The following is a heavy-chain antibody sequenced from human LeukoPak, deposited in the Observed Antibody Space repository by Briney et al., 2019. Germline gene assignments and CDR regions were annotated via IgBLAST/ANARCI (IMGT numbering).Heavy chain of an antibody. CDR2: ISSSGSTI. CDR1: GFTFSSYE. CDR3: AKQPPGYLYYYYYYMDV. J-gene: IGHJ6*03. D-gene: IGHD1/OR15-1a*01. Sequence: GGSLRLSCAASGFTFSSYEMNWVRQAPGKGLEWVSYISSSGSTIYYADSVKGRFTISRDNAKNSLYLQMNSLRAEDTAVYYCAKQPPGYLYYYYYYMDVWGKGTTVTVSS. V-gene: IGHV3-48*03.